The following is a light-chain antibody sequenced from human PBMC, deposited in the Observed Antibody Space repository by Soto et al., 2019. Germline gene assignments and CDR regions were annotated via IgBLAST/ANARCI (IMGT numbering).Light chain of an antibody. CDR2: KAS. CDR3: QHYNSYSEA. CDR1: QTISSW. Sequence: DIQMTQSPSTLSASVGDRDTITWRACQTISSWLAWYQQKPGKAPKLLIYKASTLKSGVPSRFSGSGSGTEFTLTISSLQPDDFATYYCQHYNSYSEASGQGTKVYIK. J-gene: IGKJ1*01. V-gene: IGKV1-5*03.